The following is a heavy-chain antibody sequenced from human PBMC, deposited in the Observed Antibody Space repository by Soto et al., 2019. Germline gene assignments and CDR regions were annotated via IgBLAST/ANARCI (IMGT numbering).Heavy chain of an antibody. J-gene: IGHJ4*02. CDR2: ISYDGSNK. V-gene: IGHV3-30*18. CDR1: GFTFSSYG. Sequence: QVQLVESGGGVVQPGRSLRLSCAASGFTFSSYGMHWVRQAPGKGLEWVAVISYDGSNKYYADSVKGRFTISRDNSKNTLYLQMNSLRAVDTAVYYCAKGGAAAGTDFDYWGQGTLVTVSS. D-gene: IGHD6-13*01. CDR3: AKGGAAAGTDFDY.